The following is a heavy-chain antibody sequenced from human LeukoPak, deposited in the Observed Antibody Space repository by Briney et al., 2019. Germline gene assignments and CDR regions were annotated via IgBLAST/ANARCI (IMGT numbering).Heavy chain of an antibody. CDR3: AADYGDYVFDY. CDR1: GYTFTSYY. CDR2: INPSGGST. D-gene: IGHD4-17*01. J-gene: IGHJ4*02. V-gene: IGHV1-46*01. Sequence: GASVKVSCKASGYTFTSYYMHWVRQAPGQGLEWMGIINPSGGSTSYAQKFQGRVTMTRDTSTSTVYMELSSLRSEDTAMYYCAADYGDYVFDYWGQGTLVTVSS.